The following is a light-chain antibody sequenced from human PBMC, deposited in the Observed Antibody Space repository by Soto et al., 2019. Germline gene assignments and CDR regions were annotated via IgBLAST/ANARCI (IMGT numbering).Light chain of an antibody. CDR1: QTINNN. CDR3: QQYNNWPPIT. CDR2: GAS. J-gene: IGKJ5*01. V-gene: IGKV3-15*01. Sequence: VMTQAPATLSVSPGERATLSCRASQTINNNVAWYQLEDGQVPRLVIYGASTRATDIPARFSGSGSGTEFTLTISSLQSEDFAVYFCQQYNNWPPITFGQGTRLEIK.